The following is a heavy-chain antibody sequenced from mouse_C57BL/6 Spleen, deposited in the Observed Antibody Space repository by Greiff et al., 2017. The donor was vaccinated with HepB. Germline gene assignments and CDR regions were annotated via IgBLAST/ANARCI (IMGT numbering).Heavy chain of an antibody. CDR1: GYAFSSSW. V-gene: IGHV1-82*01. CDR2: IYPGDGDT. J-gene: IGHJ2*01. D-gene: IGHD2-3*01. Sequence: QVQLQQSGPELVKPGASVKISCKASGYAFSSSWMNWVKQRPGKGLEWIGRIYPGDGDTNYNGKFKGKATLTADKSSSTAYMQLSSLTSEDSAVYFCASSHDAYYFDYWGQGTTLTVSS. CDR3: ASSHDAYYFDY.